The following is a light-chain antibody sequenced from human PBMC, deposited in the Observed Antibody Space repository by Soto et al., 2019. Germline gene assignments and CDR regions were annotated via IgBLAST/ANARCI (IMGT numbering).Light chain of an antibody. J-gene: IGLJ3*02. CDR2: EVS. V-gene: IGLV2-14*01. CDR1: SSDVGGNKY. Sequence: QSALTQPASESGSPGQSITISCTGTSSDVGGNKYVSWYQHHPGKAPKLITYEVSNRPSGVSNRFSGSKSGNTASLTISGLQAEDEADYSCSSYTGSSTLVVFGGGTKVTVL. CDR3: SSYTGSSTLVV.